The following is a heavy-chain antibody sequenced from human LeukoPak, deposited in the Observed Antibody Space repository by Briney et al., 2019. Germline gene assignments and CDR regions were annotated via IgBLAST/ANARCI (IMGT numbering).Heavy chain of an antibody. CDR3: ARVVVPAAIGAAGWFDP. CDR1: GYTFTGYY. Sequence: ASVKVSCKASGYTFTGYYMHWVRQVPGQGLEWMGWINPNSGGTNYAQKFQGRVTMTRDTSISTAYMELSSLRSEDTAVYYCARVVVPAAIGAAGWFDPWGQGTLVTVSS. J-gene: IGHJ5*02. V-gene: IGHV1-2*02. CDR2: INPNSGGT. D-gene: IGHD2-2*02.